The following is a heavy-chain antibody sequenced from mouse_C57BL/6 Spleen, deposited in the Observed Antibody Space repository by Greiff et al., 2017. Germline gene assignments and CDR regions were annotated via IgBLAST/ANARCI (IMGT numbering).Heavy chain of an antibody. J-gene: IGHJ4*01. V-gene: IGHV3-6*01. CDR3: ARDRGDYDRAMDY. D-gene: IGHD2-4*01. CDR2: ISYDGSN. Sequence: EVKLQESGPGLVKPSQSLSLTCSVTGYSITSGYYWNWIRQFPGNKLEWMGDISYDGSNKYNPSLKNRISITRDTSKNQFFLKLNSVTTEDTATYYCARDRGDYDRAMDYWGQGTSVTVSS. CDR1: GYSITSGYY.